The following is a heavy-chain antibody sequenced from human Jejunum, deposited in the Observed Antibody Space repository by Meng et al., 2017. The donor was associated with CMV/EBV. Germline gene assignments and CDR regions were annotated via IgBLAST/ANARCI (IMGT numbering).Heavy chain of an antibody. CDR2: MSPGDSDF. D-gene: IGHD3-9*01. Sequence: GYAFSKYWIGWVRQLPGKGLEWMGIMSPGDSDFRYSPSFRGQVTMSADKSTNTAYLQWRSLQASDTAMYYCARPRNAYDNSGTFNVWGQGTMVTVSS. CDR1: GYAFSKYW. CDR3: ARPRNAYDNSGTFNV. V-gene: IGHV5-51*01. J-gene: IGHJ3*01.